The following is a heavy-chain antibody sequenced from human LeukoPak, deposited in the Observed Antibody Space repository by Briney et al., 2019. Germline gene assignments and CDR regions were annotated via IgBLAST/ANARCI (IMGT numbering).Heavy chain of an antibody. J-gene: IGHJ6*03. D-gene: IGHD2-2*01. CDR2: IIPIFGTA. V-gene: IGHV1-69*05. Sequence: GASVKVSCKASGGTFSSYAISWVRQAPGQGLEWMGGIIPIFGTANYAQKFQGRVTITTDESTSTAYMELSSLRSGDTAVYYCARARAVVPAAVYYYYYMDVWGKGTTVTVSS. CDR3: ARARAVVPAAVYYYYYMDV. CDR1: GGTFSSYA.